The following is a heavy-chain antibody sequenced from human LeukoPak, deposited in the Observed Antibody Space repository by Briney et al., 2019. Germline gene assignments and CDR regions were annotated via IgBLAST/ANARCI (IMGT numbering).Heavy chain of an antibody. Sequence: PSETLSLTCTVSGGSISSYYWSWIRQPPGKGLEWIGYIYYSGSTNYNPSLKSRVTISVDTSKNQFSLKLSSVTAADTAVYYCARDRGEMATIFFDFWGQGTLVTVSS. CDR2: IYYSGST. V-gene: IGHV4-59*12. J-gene: IGHJ4*02. CDR3: ARDRGEMATIFFDF. D-gene: IGHD5-24*01. CDR1: GGSISSYY.